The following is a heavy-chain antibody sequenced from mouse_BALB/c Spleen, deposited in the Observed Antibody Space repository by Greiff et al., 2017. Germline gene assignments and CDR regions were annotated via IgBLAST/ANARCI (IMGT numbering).Heavy chain of an antibody. CDR1: GFTFSSYG. D-gene: IGHD2-1*01. CDR3: ARDRDGNNGWYFDV. Sequence: EVKLVESGGDLVKPGGSLKLSCAASGFTFSSYGMSWVRQTPDKRLEWVATISSGGSYTYYQDSVKGRFTISRDNAKNTLYLQLSSLKSEDTAMYYCARDRDGNNGWYFDVWGAGTTVTVSS. J-gene: IGHJ1*01. CDR2: ISSGGSYT. V-gene: IGHV5-6*01.